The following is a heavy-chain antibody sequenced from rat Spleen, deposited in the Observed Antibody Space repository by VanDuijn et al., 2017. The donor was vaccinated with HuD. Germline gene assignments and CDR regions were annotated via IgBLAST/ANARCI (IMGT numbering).Heavy chain of an antibody. CDR1: GFTFSNYY. CDR2: ISAGGDST. J-gene: IGHJ2*01. V-gene: IGHV5-27*01. Sequence: EVQLVETGGGLVQPGRSLKLSCAASGFTFSNYYMAWVRQAPTKGLEWVAYISAGGDSTYCRDSVKGRFTISRDIAKSTLSLQMDSLSSEDTATYYCARRHYGYTDYFDYWGQGAMVTVSS. D-gene: IGHD1-9*01. CDR3: ARRHYGYTDYFDY.